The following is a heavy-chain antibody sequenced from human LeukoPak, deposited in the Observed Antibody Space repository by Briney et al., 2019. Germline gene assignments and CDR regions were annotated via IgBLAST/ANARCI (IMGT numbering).Heavy chain of an antibody. CDR3: ASDVDTAMVRDY. CDR1: GGSISNYY. J-gene: IGHJ4*02. V-gene: IGHV4-4*07. Sequence: KPSETLSLTCTVSGGSISNYYWSWIRQPAGKGLEWIGRIYSSGSTDYNPSLKSRVTMSVDTSKNQFSVKVNSVTAADTAVYYCASDVDTAMVRDYWGQGTLVTVSS. D-gene: IGHD5-18*01. CDR2: IYSSGST.